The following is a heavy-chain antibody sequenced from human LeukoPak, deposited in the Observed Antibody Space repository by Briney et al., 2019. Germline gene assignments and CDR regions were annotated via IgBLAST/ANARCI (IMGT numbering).Heavy chain of an antibody. D-gene: IGHD3-10*01. J-gene: IGHJ4*02. CDR2: LIPIFGTA. Sequence: VASVKVSCKASGDTFSSYSISWVRQAPGQGLECMGELIPIFGTANYAQKFQGRVTITADESTSTAYMELSSLRSEDTAVYYCARAGAGSGSYYNVFFDYWGQGTLVTVSS. V-gene: IGHV1-69*13. CDR1: GDTFSSYS. CDR3: ARAGAGSGSYYNVFFDY.